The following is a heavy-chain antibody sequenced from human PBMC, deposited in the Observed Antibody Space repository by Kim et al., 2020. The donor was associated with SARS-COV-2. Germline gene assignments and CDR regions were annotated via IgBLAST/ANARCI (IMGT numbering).Heavy chain of an antibody. V-gene: IGHV4-4*02. D-gene: IGHD3-16*01. CDR1: GGSISSSNW. CDR2: IYHSGST. Sequence: SETLSLTCAVSGGSISSSNWWSWVRQPPGKGLEWIGEIYHSGSTNYNPSLKSRVTISVDKSKNQFSLKLSSVTAADTAVYYCARDRGNTVPDGGLWFDPWGQGTLVTVSS. J-gene: IGHJ5*02. CDR3: ARDRGNTVPDGGLWFDP.